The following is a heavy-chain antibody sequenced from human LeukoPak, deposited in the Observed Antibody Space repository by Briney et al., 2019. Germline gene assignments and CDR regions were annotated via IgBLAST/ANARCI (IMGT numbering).Heavy chain of an antibody. Sequence: KPSETLSLTCTVSGGSISSYYWSWIRQPPGKGLEWIGSIYYSGSTYYNPSLKSRVTISVDTSKNQFSLKLSSVTAADTAVYYCARTPYYYGSGSYYGAFFDYWGQGTLVTVSS. D-gene: IGHD3-10*01. CDR1: GGSISSYY. J-gene: IGHJ4*02. CDR3: ARTPYYYGSGSYYGAFFDY. CDR2: IYYSGST. V-gene: IGHV4-59*12.